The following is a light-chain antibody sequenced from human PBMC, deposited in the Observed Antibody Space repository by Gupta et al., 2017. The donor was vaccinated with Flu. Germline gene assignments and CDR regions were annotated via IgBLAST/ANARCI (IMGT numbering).Light chain of an antibody. CDR1: GGPVY. CDR3: ASYTGYTIE. CDR2: EVT. V-gene: IGLV2-14*01. J-gene: IGLJ2*01. Sequence: GGPVYVSWYQQYPGKIPKLIIYEVTYRPSGISARFSGSKSGNTASLTISGLQPDDEADYFCASYTGYTIEFGGGTKLTVL.